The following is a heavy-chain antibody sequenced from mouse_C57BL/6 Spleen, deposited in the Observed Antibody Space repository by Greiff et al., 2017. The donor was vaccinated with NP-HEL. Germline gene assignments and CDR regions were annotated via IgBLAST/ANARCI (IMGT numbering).Heavy chain of an antibody. D-gene: IGHD2-2*01. J-gene: IGHJ2*01. CDR3: ARSGLYGYDGNFDY. Sequence: QVQLQQPGAELVKPGASVKLSCKASGYTFTSYWMHWVKQRPGQGLEWIGMVHPTSGSTNYNAKFKSTATLTVDKSSSTAYMQLSSLTSEDSAVYYCARSGLYGYDGNFDYWGQGTTLTVSS. V-gene: IGHV1-64*01. CDR1: GYTFTSYW. CDR2: VHPTSGST.